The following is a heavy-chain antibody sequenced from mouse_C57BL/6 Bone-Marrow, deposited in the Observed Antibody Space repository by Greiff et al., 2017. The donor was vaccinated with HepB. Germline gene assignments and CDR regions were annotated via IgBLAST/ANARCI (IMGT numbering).Heavy chain of an antibody. V-gene: IGHV1-7*01. J-gene: IGHJ1*03. CDR3: AKANYGNGRYFDV. CDR2: INPSSGYT. CDR1: GYTFTSYW. D-gene: IGHD2-1*01. Sequence: QVQLQQSGAELAKPGASVKLSCKASGYTFTSYWMHWVQQRPGQGLEWIGYINPSSGYTKYNQKFKDKATLTADKSSSTAYMQLSSLTYEDSAVYYCAKANYGNGRYFDVWGTGTTVTVSS.